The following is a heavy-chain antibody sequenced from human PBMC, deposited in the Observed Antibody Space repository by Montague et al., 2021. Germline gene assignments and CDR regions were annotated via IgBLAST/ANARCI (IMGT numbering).Heavy chain of an antibody. Sequence: SLRLSCAASGFTFSNYWMSWVRQAPGKGLEWVANIKQDGSEKHYVDSVKGRFTTSRDNAKNSLYLQMNSLRAEDTAVYFCARDQGQGYCGGDCYVGLDXWGQGTLVTVSS. J-gene: IGHJ4*02. D-gene: IGHD2-21*01. V-gene: IGHV3-7*01. CDR2: IKQDGSEK. CDR3: ARDQGQGYCGGDCYVGLDX. CDR1: GFTFSNYW.